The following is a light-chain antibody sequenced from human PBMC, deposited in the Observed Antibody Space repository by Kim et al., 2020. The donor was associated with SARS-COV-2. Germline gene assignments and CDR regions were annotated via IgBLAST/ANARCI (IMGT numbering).Light chain of an antibody. CDR2: GAS. V-gene: IGKV3-15*01. CDR3: QQYSHWPLT. CDR1: QSVSSN. J-gene: IGKJ4*01. Sequence: EIVMTQSPATLSVSPGERATLSCRASQSVSSNLAWYQQKPGQAPRLLIYGASTRATGIPGRFSGSGSGTEFTLTISSLQSEDFAVYYCQQYSHWPLTFGGGTKGGYQ.